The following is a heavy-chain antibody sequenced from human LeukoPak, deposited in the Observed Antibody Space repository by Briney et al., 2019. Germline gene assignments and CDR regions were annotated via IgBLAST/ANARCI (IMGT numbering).Heavy chain of an antibody. V-gene: IGHV3-30*15. D-gene: IGHD5-12*01. Sequence: GGSLRLSCAASGFTFSSYAMHWVRQAPGKGLEWVAVISYDGSNKYYADSVKGRFTISRDNSKNTLYLQMSSLRAEDTAVYYCARDTRKIVATIIDYWGQGTLVTVSS. CDR2: ISYDGSNK. J-gene: IGHJ4*02. CDR1: GFTFSSYA. CDR3: ARDTRKIVATIIDY.